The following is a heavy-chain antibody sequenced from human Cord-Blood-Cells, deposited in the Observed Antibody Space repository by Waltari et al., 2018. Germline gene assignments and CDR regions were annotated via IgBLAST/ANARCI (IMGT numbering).Heavy chain of an antibody. CDR1: GGTFRSYA. Sequence: QVQLVQSGAEVKKPGSSVKVSCKASGGTFRSYALSWVRQAPGQGLDCMGGIIPIFGTENCAQKFQGRVTITADESTSTAYMELSSLRSEDTAVYYCARGKYCSSTSCYYFDYWGQGTLVTVSS. D-gene: IGHD2-2*01. CDR2: IIPIFGTE. J-gene: IGHJ4*02. V-gene: IGHV1-69*01. CDR3: ARGKYCSSTSCYYFDY.